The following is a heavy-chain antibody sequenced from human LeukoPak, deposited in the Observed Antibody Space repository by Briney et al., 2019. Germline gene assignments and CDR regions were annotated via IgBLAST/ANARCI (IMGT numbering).Heavy chain of an antibody. V-gene: IGHV1-2*02. CDR3: ARDSHCGDDNCYEYFPH. CDR1: GYTFTGYY. D-gene: IGHD2-15*01. J-gene: IGHJ1*01. Sequence: ASVKVSCKASGYTFTGYYMHWVRQAPGQGLEWMGWINPNSGGTNYAQKFQGRVTMTRDTSISTAHMELSRLRSDDTAVYYCARDSHCGDDNCYEYFPHWGQGTLVTVSS. CDR2: INPNSGGT.